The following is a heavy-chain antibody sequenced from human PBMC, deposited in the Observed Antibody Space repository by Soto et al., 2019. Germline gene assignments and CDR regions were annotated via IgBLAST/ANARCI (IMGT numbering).Heavy chain of an antibody. CDR2: IYDGGRT. CDR3: ARGPSGDKVDS. CDR1: GGSISTVDYW. D-gene: IGHD7-27*01. Sequence: SDTLSLTFTVSGGSISTVDYWWSWIRQSPDMGLEWIGHIYDGGRTYNNPSLESRVTMSVDTSKSQLSLTLSSVSAADTAVYYCARGPSGDKVDSWGQGTLVTVS. J-gene: IGHJ4*02. V-gene: IGHV4-30-4*02.